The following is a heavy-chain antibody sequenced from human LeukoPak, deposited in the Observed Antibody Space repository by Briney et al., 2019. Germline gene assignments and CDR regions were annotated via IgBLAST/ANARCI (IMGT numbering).Heavy chain of an antibody. Sequence: ASVKVSCKASGYTFTSYYMHWVRQAPGQGLEWMGWINPNGGGTNYAQKFQGRVTMTRDTSISTAYMELSRLRSDDTAVYYCARYSSGSDAFDIWGQGTMVTVSS. J-gene: IGHJ3*02. D-gene: IGHD6-19*01. CDR3: ARYSSGSDAFDI. V-gene: IGHV1-2*02. CDR2: INPNGGGT. CDR1: GYTFTSYY.